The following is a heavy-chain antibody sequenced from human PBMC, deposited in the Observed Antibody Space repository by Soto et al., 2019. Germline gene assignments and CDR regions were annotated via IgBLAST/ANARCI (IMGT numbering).Heavy chain of an antibody. CDR2: IYWDDDK. Sequence: SGPTLVNPTQTLTLTCTFSGFSLSTSGVGVGWIRQPPGKALEWLALIYWDDDKRYSPSLKSRLTITKDTSKNQVVLTMTNMDPVDTATYYCAHSHPTSSSIYLGPEFDYWGQGTLVTVSS. J-gene: IGHJ4*02. V-gene: IGHV2-5*02. D-gene: IGHD6-6*01. CDR1: GFSLSTSGVG. CDR3: AHSHPTSSSIYLGPEFDY.